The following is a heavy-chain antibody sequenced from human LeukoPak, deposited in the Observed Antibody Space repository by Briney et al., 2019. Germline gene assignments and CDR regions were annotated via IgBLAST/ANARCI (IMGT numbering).Heavy chain of an antibody. D-gene: IGHD1-20*01. CDR3: ARVSAITGATDALDF. Sequence: GGSLRLSCAASGFAFSDHFMDWVRQAPGKGLEWVGRIRKKPNSYTTEYAASVKGRFTFSRDDSKNSLYLQMNSLEAEDTGVYYCARVSAITGATDALDFWGQGTMVTVSS. CDR1: GFAFSDHF. J-gene: IGHJ3*01. CDR2: IRKKPNSYTT. V-gene: IGHV3-72*01.